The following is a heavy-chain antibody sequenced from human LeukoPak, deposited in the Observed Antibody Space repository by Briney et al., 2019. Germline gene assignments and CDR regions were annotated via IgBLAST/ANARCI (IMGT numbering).Heavy chain of an antibody. CDR3: ASSGYYYHYFDY. Sequence: GGTLRLSCAASGFTFSAYWMHWVRQVPGKGLVWVSRINNDGTATFFADSVKGRFTISRDNAKNSLYLQMNSLRAEDTAVYYCASSGYYYHYFDYWGQGTLVTASS. V-gene: IGHV3-74*01. D-gene: IGHD3-22*01. J-gene: IGHJ4*02. CDR2: INNDGTAT. CDR1: GFTFSAYW.